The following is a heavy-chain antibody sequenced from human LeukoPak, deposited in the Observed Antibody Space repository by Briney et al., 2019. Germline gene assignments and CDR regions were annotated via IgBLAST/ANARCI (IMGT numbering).Heavy chain of an antibody. Sequence: GGSLRLSCAASGFTLSTCGMHWVRQAPGKGLEWVAMISHDGNSKQYADFAKGRFTISRDNSKNTLYLEMNSLRTEDTAVYHCAKDLYDNDWYNYFDPWGQGALVTVSS. CDR1: GFTLSTCG. CDR3: AKDLYDNDWYNYFDP. V-gene: IGHV3-30*18. CDR2: ISHDGNSK. J-gene: IGHJ5*02. D-gene: IGHD5-24*01.